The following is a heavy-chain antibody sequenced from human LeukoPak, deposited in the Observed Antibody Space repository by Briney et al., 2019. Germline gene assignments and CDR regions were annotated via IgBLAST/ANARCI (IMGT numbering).Heavy chain of an antibody. CDR2: VFHSGGT. V-gene: IGHV4-39*01. Sequence: SETLCLSCGASGVSISGSAYYWGWIRQAPGQGLEWIGSVFHSGGTYYNPSLKSRVTISVDTSKNPFYLKMNTMRAADTALYYCARTKSGSYDSPFDYWGQGTLVTVSS. J-gene: IGHJ4*02. CDR1: GVSISGSAYY. D-gene: IGHD1-26*01. CDR3: ARTKSGSYDSPFDY.